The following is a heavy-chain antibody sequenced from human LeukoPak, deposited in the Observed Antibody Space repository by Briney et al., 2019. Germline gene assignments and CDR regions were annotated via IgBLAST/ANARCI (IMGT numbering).Heavy chain of an antibody. Sequence: SETLSLTCTVSGGSVSSGSYYWSWIRQPPGKGLEWIGYIYYSGSTNYNPSLKSRVTISLDTSKNQFSLQLNSETPEDTAVYYCSRGVSSLDYWGQGTLVTVSS. CDR3: SRGVSSLDY. D-gene: IGHD3-22*01. V-gene: IGHV4-61*01. CDR1: GGSVSSGSYY. CDR2: IYYSGST. J-gene: IGHJ4*02.